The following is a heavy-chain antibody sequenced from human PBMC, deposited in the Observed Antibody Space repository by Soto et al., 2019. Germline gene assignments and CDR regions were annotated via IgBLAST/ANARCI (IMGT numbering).Heavy chain of an antibody. CDR3: AKPSGGGYSYGYFDY. D-gene: IGHD5-18*01. Sequence: QVQLVESGGGVVQPGRSLRLSCAASGFTFSSYGMHWVRQAPGKGLEWVAVISYDGSNKYYADSVKGPFTISRDNSKNTLYLQMNSLRAEDTAVYYCAKPSGGGYSYGYFDYWGQGTLVTVSS. CDR1: GFTFSSYG. V-gene: IGHV3-30*18. J-gene: IGHJ4*02. CDR2: ISYDGSNK.